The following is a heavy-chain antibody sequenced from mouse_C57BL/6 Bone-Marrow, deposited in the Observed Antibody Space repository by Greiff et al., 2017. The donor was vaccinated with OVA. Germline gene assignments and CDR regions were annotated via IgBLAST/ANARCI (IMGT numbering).Heavy chain of an antibody. Sequence: QVQLQQPGAELVKPGASVKMSCKASGYTFTSYWITWVKQRPGQGLEWIGDIYPGSGSTNYNEKFKSKATLTVDTSSSTAYMQLSSLTSEDSAVYYGSRRYYGDSYWYFDVWGTGTTVTVSS. D-gene: IGHD1-1*01. J-gene: IGHJ1*03. CDR3: SRRYYGDSYWYFDV. CDR1: GYTFTSYW. CDR2: IYPGSGST. V-gene: IGHV1-55*01.